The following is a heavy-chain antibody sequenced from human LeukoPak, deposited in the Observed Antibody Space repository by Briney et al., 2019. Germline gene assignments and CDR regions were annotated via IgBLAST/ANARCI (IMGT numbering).Heavy chain of an antibody. J-gene: IGHJ4*02. CDR1: GFTFGDYA. Sequence: GGSLRLSCTASGFTFGDYAMSWVRQAPGKGLEWVGFIRSKAYGGTTEYAASVKGRFTISRDDSKSIAYLQMNSLKTEDTAVYYCTRELDTAMVTVYYFDYWGQGTLSPSPQ. CDR3: TRELDTAMVTVYYFDY. CDR2: IRSKAYGGTT. D-gene: IGHD5-18*01. V-gene: IGHV3-49*04.